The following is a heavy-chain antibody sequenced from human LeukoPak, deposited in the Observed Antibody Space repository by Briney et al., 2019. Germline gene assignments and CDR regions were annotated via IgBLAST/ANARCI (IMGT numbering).Heavy chain of an antibody. CDR3: VRDRWYCSGGSCRKYYYYGMDV. Sequence: GGSLGLSCAASGFTFSSYEMNWVRQAPGKGLEWVSYISSSGSTIYYADSVKGRFTISRGNAKNSLYLQMNSLRAEDTAVYYCVRDRWYCSGGSCRKYYYYGMDVWGQGTTVTVSS. D-gene: IGHD2-15*01. V-gene: IGHV3-48*03. J-gene: IGHJ6*02. CDR1: GFTFSSYE. CDR2: ISSSGSTI.